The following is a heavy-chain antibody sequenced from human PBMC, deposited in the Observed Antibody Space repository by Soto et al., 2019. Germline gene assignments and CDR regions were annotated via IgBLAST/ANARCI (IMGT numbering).Heavy chain of an antibody. CDR2: INHSGST. V-gene: IGHV4-34*01. D-gene: IGHD3-10*01. CDR1: GGSFSGYY. CDR3: ARLLLWFGELYSWFDP. Sequence: SETLSLTCAVYGGSFSGYYWSCIRQPPGKGLEWIGEINHSGSTNYNPSLKSRVTISVDTSKNQFSLKLSSVTAADTAVYYCARLLLWFGELYSWFDPWGQGTLVTVS. J-gene: IGHJ5*02.